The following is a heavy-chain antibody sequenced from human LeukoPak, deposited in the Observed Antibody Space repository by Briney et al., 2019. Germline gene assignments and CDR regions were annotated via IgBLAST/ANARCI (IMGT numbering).Heavy chain of an antibody. V-gene: IGHV1-69*13. Sequence: ASVKVSCKASGGTFSSYAISWVRQAPGQGLEWMGGIIPIFGTANYAQKFQGRVTITADESTSTAYMEPSSLRSEDTAVYYCARCISCYTESPNWFDPWGQGTLVTVSS. D-gene: IGHD2-2*02. J-gene: IGHJ5*02. CDR3: ARCISCYTESPNWFDP. CDR2: IIPIFGTA. CDR1: GGTFSSYA.